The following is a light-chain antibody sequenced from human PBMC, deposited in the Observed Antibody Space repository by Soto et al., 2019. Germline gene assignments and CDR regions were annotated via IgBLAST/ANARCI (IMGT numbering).Light chain of an antibody. Sequence: QSVLTQPPSVSGAPGQRVTISCSGSSSNIGAGYDVHWYQQLPGTVPKLHIYDNSNRPSGVPDRVSGSKSGTSASLAITGLQAEDEADYYCQSYDSSLSGYVFGTGTKLTVL. CDR3: QSYDSSLSGYV. CDR1: SSNIGAGYD. V-gene: IGLV1-40*01. J-gene: IGLJ1*01. CDR2: DNS.